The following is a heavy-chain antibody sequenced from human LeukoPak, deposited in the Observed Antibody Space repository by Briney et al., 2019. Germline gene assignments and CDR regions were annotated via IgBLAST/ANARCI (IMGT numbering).Heavy chain of an antibody. CDR3: ARRDKGNCSSTSCYSWFDP. CDR1: GYSFTSYW. CDR2: IYPGDSDT. J-gene: IGHJ5*02. Sequence: GESLKISCKGSGYSFTSYWLGWVRQMPGKGLEWMGIIYPGDSDTRYSPSFQGQVTMSADKSISTAYLQWSSLKASDTAMCYCARRDKGNCSSTSCYSWFDPWGQGTLVTVSP. V-gene: IGHV5-51*01. D-gene: IGHD2-2*02.